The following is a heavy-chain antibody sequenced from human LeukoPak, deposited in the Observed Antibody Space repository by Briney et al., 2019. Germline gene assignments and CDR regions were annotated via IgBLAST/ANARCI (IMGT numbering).Heavy chain of an antibody. J-gene: IGHJ5*02. CDR3: ASRGGGSVLEWESLVWFDP. V-gene: IGHV1-69*13. CDR2: IIPIFGTA. Sequence: SVKVSCKASGGTFSSYAISWVRQAPGQGLEWMGGIIPIFGTANYAQKFQGRVTITADESTSTAYMELSSLRSEDMAVYYCASRGGGSVLEWESLVWFDPWGQATLVTVSS. D-gene: IGHD3-3*01. CDR1: GGTFSSYA.